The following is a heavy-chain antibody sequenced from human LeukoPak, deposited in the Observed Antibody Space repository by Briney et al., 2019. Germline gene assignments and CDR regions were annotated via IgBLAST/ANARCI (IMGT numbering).Heavy chain of an antibody. CDR2: IYYSGST. CDR3: ARGTYYDFWSGYGCYYFDY. J-gene: IGHJ4*02. CDR1: GGSISSYY. V-gene: IGHV4-59*01. D-gene: IGHD3-3*01. Sequence: PSETLSLTCTVSGGSISSYYWSWIRQPPGKGLEWIGYIYYSGSTNYNPSLKSRVTISVDTSMNQFSLKLSSVTAADTAVYYCARGTYYDFWSGYGCYYFDYWGQGTLVTVSS.